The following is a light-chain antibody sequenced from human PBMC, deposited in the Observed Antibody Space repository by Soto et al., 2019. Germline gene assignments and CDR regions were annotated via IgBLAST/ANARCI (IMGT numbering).Light chain of an antibody. Sequence: DIQMTQSPSSLSASVGDRVTITCRASQSISNYLNWYQQKPGKAPKVLIYAASSLRSGVPSRFSGSGSGTDFTLTISSLLPEDFATYYCQQSYSTRYTFGQGTKLEIK. J-gene: IGKJ2*01. CDR1: QSISNY. CDR2: AAS. CDR3: QQSYSTRYT. V-gene: IGKV1-39*01.